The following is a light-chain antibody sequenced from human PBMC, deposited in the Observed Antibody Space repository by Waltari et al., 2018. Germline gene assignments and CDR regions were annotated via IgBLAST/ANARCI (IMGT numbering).Light chain of an antibody. J-gene: IGKJ4*01. V-gene: IGKV1-33*01. CDR2: DAS. Sequence: DIQMTQFPSSLSASVGDRVTITCQASQDITNYLNWYQQKPGKAPKLLIYDASNLETGVPSRFSGSGSGTDFTFTISSLQPEDIATYYCQQYENLPLTFGGGTKVKIK. CDR1: QDITNY. CDR3: QQYENLPLT.